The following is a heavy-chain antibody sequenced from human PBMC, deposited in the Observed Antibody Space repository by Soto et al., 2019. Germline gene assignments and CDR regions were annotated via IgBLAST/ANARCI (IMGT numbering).Heavy chain of an antibody. Sequence: QVQLQESGPGLVKPSETLSLTCPVSGDSISKYYWNWTRQPPGKGLEWIGYIFYSGGTNYNPSLTRRVTISVDTSKNQFSLSLKSLTAADTAVYYCARGFYGTGWPIDSWGQGTLVTVSS. D-gene: IGHD3-10*01. V-gene: IGHV4-59*12. CDR3: ARGFYGTGWPIDS. J-gene: IGHJ4*02. CDR1: GDSISKYY. CDR2: IFYSGGT.